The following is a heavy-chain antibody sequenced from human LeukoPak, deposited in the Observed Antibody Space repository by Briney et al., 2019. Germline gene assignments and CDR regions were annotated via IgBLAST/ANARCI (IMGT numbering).Heavy chain of an antibody. Sequence: GASVKVSCKASGYTFTSYAMNWVRQAPGHGLEWMGWINTNTGNPTYAQGFTGRFVFSLDTSVSTAYLQISSLKAEDTAVYYCARVLYCSSTSCYYDYYYGMDVWGQGTTVTVSS. CDR1: GYTFTSYA. D-gene: IGHD2-2*01. CDR3: ARVLYCSSTSCYYDYYYGMDV. CDR2: INTNTGNP. J-gene: IGHJ6*02. V-gene: IGHV7-4-1*02.